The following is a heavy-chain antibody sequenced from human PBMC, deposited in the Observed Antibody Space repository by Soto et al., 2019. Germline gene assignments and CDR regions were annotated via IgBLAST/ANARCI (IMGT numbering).Heavy chain of an antibody. D-gene: IGHD2-15*01. CDR2: IIPVIDTA. CDR3: ATSDKTSTGVYFQQ. Sequence: QVYLVQSGAEVKKPGSSVKVSCKASGGTFSNYAFNWVRQAPGQGLEWMGGIIPVIDTADYTQKLQGRVTISADESTSTVYLDLSSLRSEDSAVYYCATSDKTSTGVYFQQWGQGTLVTVSS. J-gene: IGHJ1*01. CDR1: GGTFSNYA. V-gene: IGHV1-69*01.